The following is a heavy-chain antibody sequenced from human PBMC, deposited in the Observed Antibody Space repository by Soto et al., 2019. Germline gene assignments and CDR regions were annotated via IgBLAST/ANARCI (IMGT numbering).Heavy chain of an antibody. Sequence: SGPTLVNPTQTLTLTCTFSGFSLSTSGVAVGWIRQAPRKAPEWLAFIFWDDDERYSPSLENRLTITKDTSKNQVVLTMTNVDPVDTATYYCARIFDFWSGYYFSYWGRGTLVTVSS. J-gene: IGHJ4*02. CDR3: ARIFDFWSGYYFSY. D-gene: IGHD3-3*01. V-gene: IGHV2-5*02. CDR1: GFSLSTSGVA. CDR2: IFWDDDE.